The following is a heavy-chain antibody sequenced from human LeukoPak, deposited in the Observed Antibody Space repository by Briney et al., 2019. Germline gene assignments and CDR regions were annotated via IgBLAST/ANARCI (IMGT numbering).Heavy chain of an antibody. CDR3: ARGEGYYYDRSGYTNWFDP. D-gene: IGHD3-22*01. J-gene: IGHJ5*02. CDR1: GVSISGYY. CDR2: IYYSGSP. V-gene: IGHV4-59*01. Sequence: SETLSLTCTVSGVSISGYYWSWIRQPPGKGLEWIGYIYYSGSPNYNPSLKSRVTISVDTSKNQFSLRLSSVTAADTAVYYCARGEGYYYDRSGYTNWFDPWGQGTLVTVSS.